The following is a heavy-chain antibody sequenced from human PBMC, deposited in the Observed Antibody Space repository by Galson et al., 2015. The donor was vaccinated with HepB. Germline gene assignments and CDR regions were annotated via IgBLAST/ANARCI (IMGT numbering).Heavy chain of an antibody. V-gene: IGHV1-2*06. J-gene: IGHJ4*02. Sequence: SVKVSCKASGYTFTGYYMHWVRQAPGQGLEWMGRINPNSGGTNYAQKFQGRVTMTRDTSISTAYMELSRLRSDDTAVYYCARVGFDWSRSAYLADYWGQGTLVTVSS. CDR1: GYTFTGYY. CDR3: ARVGFDWSRSAYLADY. CDR2: INPNSGGT. D-gene: IGHD3-9*01.